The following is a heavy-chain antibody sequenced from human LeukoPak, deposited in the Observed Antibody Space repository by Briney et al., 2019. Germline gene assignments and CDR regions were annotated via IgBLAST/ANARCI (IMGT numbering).Heavy chain of an antibody. Sequence: GGSLRLSCAASGFTFDDYAMHWVRQAPGKGLGWVSGISWNSGSIGYADSVKGRFTISRDNAKNSLYLQMNSLRAEDTALYYCAKAAQSVVVVAATPAFDIWGQGTMVTVSS. CDR1: GFTFDDYA. CDR2: ISWNSGSI. CDR3: AKAAQSVVVVAATPAFDI. J-gene: IGHJ3*02. V-gene: IGHV3-9*01. D-gene: IGHD2-15*01.